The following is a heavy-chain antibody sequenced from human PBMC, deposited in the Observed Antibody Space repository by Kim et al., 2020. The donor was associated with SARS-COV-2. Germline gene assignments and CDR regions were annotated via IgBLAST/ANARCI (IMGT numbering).Heavy chain of an antibody. J-gene: IGHJ4*02. Sequence: GGSLRLSCAASEFTFSDYSMNWVRQAPGKGLEWVSYISTITTTIYYADSVKGRFTISRDNAKNSLYLQMNSLRDEDTAVYYCARGVTYYDSSPYFFDYWGQGTLVTVSS. CDR1: EFTFSDYS. V-gene: IGHV3-48*02. CDR2: ISTITTTI. CDR3: ARGVTYYDSSPYFFDY. D-gene: IGHD3-22*01.